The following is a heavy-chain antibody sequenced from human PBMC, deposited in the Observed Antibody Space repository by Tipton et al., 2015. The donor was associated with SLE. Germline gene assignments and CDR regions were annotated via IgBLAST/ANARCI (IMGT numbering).Heavy chain of an antibody. CDR1: GGSISSGGYY. CDR2: IYYSGST. D-gene: IGHD5-12*01. V-gene: IGHV4-31*03. CDR3: ARVPGATALFDP. Sequence: TLSLTCTVSGGSISSGGYYWSWIRQHPGKGLEWIGYIYYSGSTYYNPSLKSRVTISVDTSKNQFSLKLSSVTAADTAVYYCARVPGATALFDPWGQGTLGTVSS. J-gene: IGHJ5*02.